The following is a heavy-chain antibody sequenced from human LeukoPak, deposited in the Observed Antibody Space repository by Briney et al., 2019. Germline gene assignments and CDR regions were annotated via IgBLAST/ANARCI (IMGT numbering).Heavy chain of an antibody. J-gene: IGHJ4*02. CDR1: GFTFSDYY. V-gene: IGHV3-11*01. Sequence: PGGSLRLSCAASGFTFSDYYMSWIRQAPGKGLEWVSYISSSGSTIYYADSVKGRFTISRDNAKNSLYLQMNSLRAEDTALYYCAREGDGLRLGELSLIYFDYWGQGTLVTVSS. D-gene: IGHD3-16*02. CDR2: ISSSGSTI. CDR3: AREGDGLRLGELSLIYFDY.